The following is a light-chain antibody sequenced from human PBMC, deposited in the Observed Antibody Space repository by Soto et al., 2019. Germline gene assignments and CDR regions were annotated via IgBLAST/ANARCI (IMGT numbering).Light chain of an antibody. V-gene: IGKV3-20*01. Sequence: IVLTQSPGTLSFSPGERGTLSCRASQHIASSYLAWYQQKRGQPPRLLIYGASTRASGIPDRFSGSGSGTDFNLTISRLEPEDFAVYYCQLYGGSPIFSFGPGTKVDIK. CDR1: QHIASSY. CDR3: QLYGGSPIFS. J-gene: IGKJ3*01. CDR2: GAS.